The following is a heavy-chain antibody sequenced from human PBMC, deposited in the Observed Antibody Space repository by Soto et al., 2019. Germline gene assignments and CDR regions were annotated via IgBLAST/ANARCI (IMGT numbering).Heavy chain of an antibody. V-gene: IGHV1-2*04. CDR2: INPNSGGT. CDR3: ARRHSSGWYWLDY. CDR1: GYTFTGYY. Sequence: ASVKVSCKASGYTFTGYYMHWVRQAPGQGLEWMGWINPNSGGTNYAQKFQGWVTMTRDTSISTAYMELSRLRSDDTAVYYCARRHSSGWYWLDYWGQGTLVTVSS. J-gene: IGHJ4*02. D-gene: IGHD6-19*01.